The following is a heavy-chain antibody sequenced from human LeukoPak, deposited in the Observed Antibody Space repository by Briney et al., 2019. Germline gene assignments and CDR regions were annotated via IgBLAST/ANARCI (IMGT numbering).Heavy chain of an antibody. J-gene: IGHJ4*02. CDR2: INPNSGGT. CDR1: GYTFTGYY. CDR3: ARDLGETWIQLWYYFDY. Sequence: GASVKVSCKASGYTFTGYYMHWVRQAPGQVLEWMGWINPNSGGTNYAQKFQGRVTMTRDTSISTAYMELSRLRSDDTAVYYCARDLGETWIQLWYYFDYWGQGTLVTVSS. D-gene: IGHD5-18*01. V-gene: IGHV1-2*02.